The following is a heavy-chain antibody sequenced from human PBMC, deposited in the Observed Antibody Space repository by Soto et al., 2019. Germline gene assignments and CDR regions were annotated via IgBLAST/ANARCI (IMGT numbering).Heavy chain of an antibody. CDR3: ARDKGGAVIALNWFDL. Sequence: GSLRLSCAASGFTFSTFGMNWVRQAPGKGLEWISYISSSSTTIFYGGSVEGRFTVSRDNAENSLYLQMNSLRDEDTAVYYCARDKGGAVIALNWFDLWGHGTLVTVAS. D-gene: IGHD2-21*01. J-gene: IGHJ5*02. CDR2: ISSSSTTI. V-gene: IGHV3-48*02. CDR1: GFTFSTFG.